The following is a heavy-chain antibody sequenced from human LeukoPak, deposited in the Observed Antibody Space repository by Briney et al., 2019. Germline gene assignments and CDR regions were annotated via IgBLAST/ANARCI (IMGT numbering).Heavy chain of an antibody. CDR1: GFTFSSYA. CDR2: ISGSGGST. J-gene: IGHJ6*02. Sequence: GGSLRLSCAASGFTFSSYAMSWVRQAPGKGLEWVSAISGSGGSTYYADSVKGRFTISRDNSKNTLYLQMNSLRAEDTAVYYCAKDRAELSYYDFWSGYWNGMDVWGQGTTVIVSS. V-gene: IGHV3-23*01. D-gene: IGHD3-3*01. CDR3: AKDRAELSYYDFWSGYWNGMDV.